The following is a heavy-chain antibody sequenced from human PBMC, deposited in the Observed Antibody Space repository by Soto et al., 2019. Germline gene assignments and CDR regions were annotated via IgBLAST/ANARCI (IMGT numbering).Heavy chain of an antibody. CDR3: ARDRPVTGLGYSYGLFDY. D-gene: IGHD5-18*01. J-gene: IGHJ4*02. CDR1: GFTFSSYA. V-gene: IGHV3-30-3*01. CDR2: ISYDGSNK. Sequence: HPGGSLRLSCAASGFTFSSYAMHWVRQAPGKGLEWVAVISYDGSNKYYADSVKGRFTISRDNSKNTLYLQMNSLRAEDTAVYYCARDRPVTGLGYSYGLFDYWGQGTLVTVSS.